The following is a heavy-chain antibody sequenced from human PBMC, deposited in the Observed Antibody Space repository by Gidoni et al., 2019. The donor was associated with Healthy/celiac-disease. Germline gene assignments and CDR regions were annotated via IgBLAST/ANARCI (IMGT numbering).Heavy chain of an antibody. D-gene: IGHD3-22*01. J-gene: IGHJ3*02. Sequence: EVQLVESGGGLVQPGGSLRLSWAAAGVTISSYWMSWVRQAPGKGLEWVANIKQDGSEKYYVDSVKGRFTISRDNAKNSLYLQMNSLRAEDTAVYYCARDRRAVVVVITDAFDIWGQGTMVTVSS. V-gene: IGHV3-7*01. CDR1: GVTISSYW. CDR3: ARDRRAVVVVITDAFDI. CDR2: IKQDGSEK.